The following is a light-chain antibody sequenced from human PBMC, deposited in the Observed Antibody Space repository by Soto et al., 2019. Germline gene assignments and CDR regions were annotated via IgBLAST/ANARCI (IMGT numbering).Light chain of an antibody. J-gene: IGLJ2*01. CDR3: SSYAGNNNLV. V-gene: IGLV2-23*02. Sequence: QSVLTQPASVSGSPGQSITISCTGTSSNVGSYKLVSWYQQHPGKAPKLMIFEVNKRPSWVPDRFSGSKSGNTASLTISELQAEDEADYYCSSYAGNNNLVFGGGTKLTVL. CDR2: EVN. CDR1: SSNVGSYKL.